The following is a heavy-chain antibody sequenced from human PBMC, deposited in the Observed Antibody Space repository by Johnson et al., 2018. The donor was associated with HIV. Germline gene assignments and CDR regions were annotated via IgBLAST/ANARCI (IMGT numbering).Heavy chain of an antibody. CDR3: ARDGGIPTGDAFDI. CDR2: ISYSGSST. V-gene: IGHV3-23*04. D-gene: IGHD1-26*01. J-gene: IGHJ3*02. CDR1: GFSFDIHA. Sequence: VLLVESGGGLVQPGGSLRLSCAASGFSFDIHAINWVRQAPGKGLQWVSAISYSGSSTYYADSVKGRFTISRDNSRSTVYLHMINLRADDTALYYCARDGGIPTGDAFDIWGQGTMVTVSS.